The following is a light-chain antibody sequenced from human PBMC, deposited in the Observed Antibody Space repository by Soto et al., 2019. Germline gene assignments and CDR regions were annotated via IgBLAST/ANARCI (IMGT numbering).Light chain of an antibody. V-gene: IGLV2-14*01. J-gene: IGLJ1*01. CDR1: SSDVGGYNY. CDR3: SSYTSSSTLYV. CDR2: DVS. Sequence: QSVLTQPASVSGSPGQSITISCTGTSSDVGGYNYVSWYQQHPGKAPKLMIYDVSNRPSGVSIRFSGSKSGNTASLTISGLQAEDEADYYCSSYTSSSTLYVFGTGTQLTVL.